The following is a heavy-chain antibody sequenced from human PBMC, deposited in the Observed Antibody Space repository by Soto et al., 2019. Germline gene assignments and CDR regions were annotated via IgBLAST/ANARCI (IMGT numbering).Heavy chain of an antibody. Sequence: PGGSLRLSCAGSGPYGMHWVRQAPGKGLEWLAVISGDGTNKHYADSLKGRFTISRDNSQNTLYLQMNSLRDEDTAVYYCAKDIPTYYDFWSGYYYYGMDVWGQGTTVTVSS. CDR1: GPYG. J-gene: IGHJ6*02. CDR2: ISGDGTNK. V-gene: IGHV3-30*18. D-gene: IGHD3-3*01. CDR3: AKDIPTYYDFWSGYYYYGMDV.